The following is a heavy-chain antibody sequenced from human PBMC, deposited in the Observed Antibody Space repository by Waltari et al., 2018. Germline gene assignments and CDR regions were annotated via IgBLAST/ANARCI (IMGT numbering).Heavy chain of an antibody. CDR2: IRSKAYGGTT. D-gene: IGHD1-7*01. CDR3: TSNWNYDYYYYYMDV. V-gene: IGHV3-49*04. Sequence: VHLHQWGAGLVKPSETLSLTCAVLDGSFGGYLLTWVRQFPGKGLEWVGFIRSKAYGGTTEYAASVKGRFTISRDDSKSIAYLQMNSLKTEDTAVYYCTSNWNYDYYYYYMDVWGKGTTVTVSS. CDR1: DGSFGGYL. J-gene: IGHJ6*03.